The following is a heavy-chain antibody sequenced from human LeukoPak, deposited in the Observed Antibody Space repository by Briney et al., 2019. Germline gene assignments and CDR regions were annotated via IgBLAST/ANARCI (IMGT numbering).Heavy chain of an antibody. CDR3: ARDSSPGL. Sequence: GSLRLPCAASGFTLSSYWKHWVRQAPGKGLVRVSCINNDGSSTSYADSVKGRFTISRDNAKNTLFLQMNSLRVEDTAVYYCARDSSPGLWGRGTLVTVSS. CDR2: INNDGSST. CDR1: GFTLSSYW. V-gene: IGHV3-74*01. J-gene: IGHJ2*01.